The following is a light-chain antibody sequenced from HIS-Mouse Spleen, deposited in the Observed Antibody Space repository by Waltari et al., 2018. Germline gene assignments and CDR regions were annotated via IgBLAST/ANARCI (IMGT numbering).Light chain of an antibody. CDR3: QQANSFPSFTLFT. Sequence: DIQMTQSPSSVSASVGDRVTITCRASQGIRSWLAWYQQQPGKAPKLLIYAASSLQSGVPSRFSGSGSGTDFTLTISSLQPEDFATYYCQQANSFPSFTLFTFGPGTKVDIK. J-gene: IGKJ3*01. V-gene: IGKV1-12*02. CDR1: QGIRSW. CDR2: AAS.